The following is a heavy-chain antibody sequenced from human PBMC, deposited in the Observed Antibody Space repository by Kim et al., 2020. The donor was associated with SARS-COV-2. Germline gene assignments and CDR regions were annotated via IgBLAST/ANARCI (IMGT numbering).Heavy chain of an antibody. CDR1: GYDFALHD. D-gene: IGHD6-19*01. CDR2: MNPKSGNT. V-gene: IGHV1-8*01. J-gene: IGHJ4*02. Sequence: ASVKVSCEASGYDFALHDINWVRQASGQGLEWMGWMNPKSGNTGFAQKFQGRLSMTTNTSTATAYMELSNLGSEDTAVYYCARCITVTGKFDYWGRGTLVTVSS. CDR3: ARCITVTGKFDY.